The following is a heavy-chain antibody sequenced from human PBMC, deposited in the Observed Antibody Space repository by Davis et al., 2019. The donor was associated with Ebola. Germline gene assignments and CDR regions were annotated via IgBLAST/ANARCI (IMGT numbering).Heavy chain of an antibody. V-gene: IGHV3-48*02. CDR2: IRRGGDVT. D-gene: IGHD1-26*01. CDR1: GFTFSSYA. CDR3: VREAGGGSYADV. Sequence: GESLKISCAASGFTFSSYAMSWVRQAPGKGLEWISYIRRGGDVTYYADSVKGRFTVSRDNAKNSLYLQMFSLRDEDTAVYYCVREAGGGSYADVWGKGTTVTVSS. J-gene: IGHJ6*04.